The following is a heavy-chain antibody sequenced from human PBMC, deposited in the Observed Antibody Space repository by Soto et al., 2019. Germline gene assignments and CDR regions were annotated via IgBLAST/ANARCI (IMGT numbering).Heavy chain of an antibody. D-gene: IGHD3-3*01. CDR1: GFTFSSYG. V-gene: IGHV3-33*01. CDR3: ARSYYDFWSGKGPYYFDY. J-gene: IGHJ4*02. Sequence: GGSLRLSCAASGFTFSSYGMHWVRQAPGKGLEWVAVIWYDGSNKYYADSVKGRFTISRDNSKNTLYLQMNSLRAEDTAVYYCARSYYDFWSGKGPYYFDYWGQGTLVTVSS. CDR2: IWYDGSNK.